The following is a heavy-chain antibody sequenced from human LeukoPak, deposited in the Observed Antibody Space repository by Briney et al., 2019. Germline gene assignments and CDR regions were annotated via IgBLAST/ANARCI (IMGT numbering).Heavy chain of an antibody. Sequence: GSVKDSCKASGYTFTGYYMHWVRQAPGQGLEWMGWINPNSGVTNYAQKFQGRVTMTRDTSISTAYMELSRLRSDDTAVYYCARDIAYSSGQDYWGQGTLVTVSS. CDR3: ARDIAYSSGQDY. CDR1: GYTFTGYY. J-gene: IGHJ4*02. D-gene: IGHD6-19*01. CDR2: INPNSGVT. V-gene: IGHV1-2*02.